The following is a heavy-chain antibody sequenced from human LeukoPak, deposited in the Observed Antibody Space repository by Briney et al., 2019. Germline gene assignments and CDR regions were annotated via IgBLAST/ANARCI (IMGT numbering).Heavy chain of an antibody. CDR3: ASHASDCTAGNCYRWFDP. CDR1: GGSISRNNYY. CDR2: ISYSGNS. D-gene: IGHD2-21*01. J-gene: IGHJ5*02. V-gene: IGHV4-39*01. Sequence: SETLSLTCTVSGGSISRNNYYWAWIPQPPGKGLEWIGTISYSGNSYSNPSLQSPVTISADTSKNQFSLTLTSVTAADTAVYYSASHASDCTAGNCYRWFDPCGQRTLVTVSS.